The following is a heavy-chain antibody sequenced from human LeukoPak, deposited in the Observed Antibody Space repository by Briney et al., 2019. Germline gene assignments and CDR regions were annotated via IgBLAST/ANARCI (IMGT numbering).Heavy chain of an antibody. CDR1: GGSISSGSYY. CDR2: IYYSGST. D-gene: IGHD1-26*01. V-gene: IGHV4-61*09. Sequence: SQTLSLTCTVSGGSISSGSYYWSWIRQPAGKGLEWIGYIYYSGSTNYNPSLKSRVTISVDTSKNQFSLKLSSVTAADTAVYYCARARVGAKLSYFDYWGQGTLVTVSS. CDR3: ARARVGAKLSYFDY. J-gene: IGHJ4*02.